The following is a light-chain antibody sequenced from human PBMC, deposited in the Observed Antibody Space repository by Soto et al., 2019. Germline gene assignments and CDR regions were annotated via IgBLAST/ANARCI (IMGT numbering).Light chain of an antibody. CDR2: KVS. CDR3: QQYYSAPIT. CDR1: QSLVYSDGNAY. V-gene: IGKV2-30*01. J-gene: IGKJ4*01. Sequence: DVVLTQTPLSLPVTLGQPASISCRSSQSLVYSDGNAYLIWFHQRPGQSPRRLIFKVSNRDSGVPDRFSGSGSGTDFTLTISSLQAEDVAVYYCQQYYSAPITFGGGTKVDI.